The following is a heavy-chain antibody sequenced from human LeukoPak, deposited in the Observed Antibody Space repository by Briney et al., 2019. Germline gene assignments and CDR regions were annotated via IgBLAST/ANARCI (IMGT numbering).Heavy chain of an antibody. Sequence: QPGGSLRLSCAASGFIVNSNCMNWVRQAPGKGLEWVSVLYSDDTTYYADSVKGRFTISRDNSKNTLYLQMNNLRAEDTAVYYCARGGGYYAIDYWGQGTLVTVSS. J-gene: IGHJ4*02. D-gene: IGHD1-26*01. CDR1: GFIVNSNC. V-gene: IGHV3-53*01. CDR3: ARGGGYYAIDY. CDR2: LYSDDTT.